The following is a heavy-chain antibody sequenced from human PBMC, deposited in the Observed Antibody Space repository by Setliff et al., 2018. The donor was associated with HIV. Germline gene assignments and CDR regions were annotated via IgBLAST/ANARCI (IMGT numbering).Heavy chain of an antibody. Sequence: GGSLRLSCAASGFTFSSYEMDWFRQAPGKGLEWVSGISGSGGSTYYADSVKGRFTISRHNSKNTLYLQLNSLRAEDTAVYYCARVSKSSPDAFDIWGQGTMVTVSS. V-gene: IGHV3-23*01. CDR1: GFTFSSYE. D-gene: IGHD6-13*01. CDR2: ISGSGGST. J-gene: IGHJ3*02. CDR3: ARVSKSSPDAFDI.